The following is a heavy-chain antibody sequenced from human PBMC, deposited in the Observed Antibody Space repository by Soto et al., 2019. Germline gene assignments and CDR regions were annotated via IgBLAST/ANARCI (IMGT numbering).Heavy chain of an antibody. D-gene: IGHD3-22*01. CDR3: EIHVNYDSSGYYYRPYYYGMDV. V-gene: IGHV4-39*07. CDR1: GGSISSSTYY. CDR2: IYYSGST. Sequence: SETLSLTCTVSGGSISSSTYYWGWIRQPPGKGLEWIGTIYYSGSTYYSPSLKSRVTISVDTSKNQFSLKLSSVTAAATAVYYCEIHVNYDSSGYYYRPYYYGMDVWGQGTTVTVS. J-gene: IGHJ6*02.